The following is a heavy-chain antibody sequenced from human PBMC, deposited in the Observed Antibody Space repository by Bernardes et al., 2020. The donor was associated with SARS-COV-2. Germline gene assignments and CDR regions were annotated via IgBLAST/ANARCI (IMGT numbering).Heavy chain of an antibody. CDR1: GFTFSSYS. D-gene: IGHD2-15*01. CDR2: IGPSSRDI. Sequence: GGSLRLSCAASGFTFSSYSMYWVRQTPGKGLEWVSHIGPSSRDISFADSVKGRFTTSRDDAKNSLYLQMNSLTAEDTAVYYCARRLIVEARAGLDYWGQGTLGTVPS. V-gene: IGHV3-21*05. J-gene: IGHJ4*02. CDR3: ARRLIVEARAGLDY.